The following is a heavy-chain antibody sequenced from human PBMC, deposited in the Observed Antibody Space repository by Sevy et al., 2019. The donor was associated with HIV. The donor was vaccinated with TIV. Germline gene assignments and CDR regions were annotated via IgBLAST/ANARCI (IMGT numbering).Heavy chain of an antibody. Sequence: GGSLRLSCAASGFTFSSYAMHWVRQAPGKGLEWVAVISYDGSNKYYADSVKGRFTISRDNSKNTLYLQMNSLRAEDTAVYYCAREYRVNDLDYWGQGTLVTVSS. J-gene: IGHJ4*02. CDR2: ISYDGSNK. D-gene: IGHD1-1*01. V-gene: IGHV3-30-3*01. CDR1: GFTFSSYA. CDR3: AREYRVNDLDY.